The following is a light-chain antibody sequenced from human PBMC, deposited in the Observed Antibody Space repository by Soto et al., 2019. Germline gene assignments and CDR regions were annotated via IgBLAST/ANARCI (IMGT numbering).Light chain of an antibody. J-gene: IGKJ4*01. V-gene: IGKV1-33*01. CDR2: DAS. Sequence: DIQMTQSPSARSASVGDRGTITCQASQDISNYLNWYQQKPGKAHKLLIYDASNLETGVPSRFSGSGSGTDFTLTISSMQPEDIATYYCQQYENLHLTFGGGTKGDIK. CDR3: QQYENLHLT. CDR1: QDISNY.